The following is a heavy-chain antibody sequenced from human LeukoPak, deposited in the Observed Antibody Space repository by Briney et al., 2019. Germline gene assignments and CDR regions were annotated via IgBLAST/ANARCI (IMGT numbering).Heavy chain of an antibody. Sequence: GGSLRLSCAASGFTFSSYAMHWVRQAPGKGLEWVAVISYDGSNKYYADSVKGRFTISRDNSKNTLYLQMNSLRAEDTAVYYCARGTGGSPKEAFDFWGQGTLVTVFS. J-gene: IGHJ4*02. CDR1: GFTFSSYA. V-gene: IGHV3-30-3*01. CDR2: ISYDGSNK. CDR3: ARGTGGSPKEAFDF. D-gene: IGHD2-8*02.